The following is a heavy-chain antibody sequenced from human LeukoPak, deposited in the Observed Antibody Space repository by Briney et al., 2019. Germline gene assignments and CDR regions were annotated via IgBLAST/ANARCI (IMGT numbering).Heavy chain of an antibody. CDR3: AKGDRTTSFLAFRFDP. CDR2: INTNTGNP. CDR1: GYTFTSYA. D-gene: IGHD1-1*01. V-gene: IGHV7-4-1*02. Sequence: ASVKVSCKASGYTFTSYAMNWVRQAPGQGIEWMGWINTNTGNPTYAQGFTGRFVFSLDTSVSTAYLQISSLKAEDTAVYYCAKGDRTTSFLAFRFDPWGQGTLVTVSS. J-gene: IGHJ5*02.